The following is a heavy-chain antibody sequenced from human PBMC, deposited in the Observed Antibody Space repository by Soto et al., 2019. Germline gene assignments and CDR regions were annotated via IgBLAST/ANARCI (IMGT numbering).Heavy chain of an antibody. CDR2: IIPIFGTA. V-gene: IGHV1-69*13. CDR3: ARPGIPRETGYHFGMDV. J-gene: IGHJ6*02. CDR1: GGTFSSYA. D-gene: IGHD1-1*01. Sequence: ASVKVSCKASGGTFSSYAISLVRQAPGQGLEWMGGIIPIFGTANYAQKFQGRVTITADESTSTAYMELSSLRSEDTAVYYCARPGIPRETGYHFGMDVWGQGTTVTVSS.